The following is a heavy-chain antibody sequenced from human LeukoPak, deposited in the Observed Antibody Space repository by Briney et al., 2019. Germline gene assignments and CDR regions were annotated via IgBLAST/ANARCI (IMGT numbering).Heavy chain of an antibody. J-gene: IGHJ4*02. CDR2: INAGNGNT. D-gene: IGHD2-2*01. Sequence: ASVKVSCKASGYTFTNYAMHWVRQAPGQRLEWMGWINAGNGNTGYSQKFQGRVTISRDTSASTAYMELSSLRSEDTAVYYCARVYCSSTSCQYYFDYWGQGTLVTVSS. CDR1: GYTFTNYA. V-gene: IGHV1-3*01. CDR3: ARVYCSSTSCQYYFDY.